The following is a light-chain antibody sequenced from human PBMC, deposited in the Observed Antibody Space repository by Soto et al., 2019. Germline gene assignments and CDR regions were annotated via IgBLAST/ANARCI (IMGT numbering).Light chain of an antibody. CDR2: GAS. J-gene: IGKJ4*01. V-gene: IGKV3-15*01. CDR3: QQYNNWPLT. CDR1: QSVSSN. Sequence: EIVMTQSPATMSVSPGERATLSCRASQSVSSNLAWYQQKPGQAPRLLIYGASTRAPDIPARFSGSGSGTEFALTISSLQSEDFAVYYCQQYNNWPLTFGGGTKVDIK.